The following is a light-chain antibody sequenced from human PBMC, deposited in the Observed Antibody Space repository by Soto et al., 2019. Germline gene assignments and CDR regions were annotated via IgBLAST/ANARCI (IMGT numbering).Light chain of an antibody. CDR3: QQRSNWPWT. J-gene: IGKJ1*01. CDR2: DAS. Sequence: EIVFTQSPSAVSLSPGERATLSCRASPSVTSNLAWYQQALGQAPRLLIYDASNRAAGIPARFSGSGSGTDFTLTISSLEPEDFAVYYCQQRSNWPWTFCQVTKVDI. CDR1: PSVTSN. V-gene: IGKV3-11*01.